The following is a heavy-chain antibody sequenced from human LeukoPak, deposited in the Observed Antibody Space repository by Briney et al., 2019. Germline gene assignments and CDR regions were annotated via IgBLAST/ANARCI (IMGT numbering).Heavy chain of an antibody. CDR1: GGTFSSYA. Sequence: VASVKVSCKASGGTFSSYAISWVRQAPGQGLEWMGWISPYNSNTYYAQNLQGRVTMTTDTSTSTTYMELRSLRSDDTAVYYCAGDLKRGYSSGRYSWGTGSSNDFWGQGTLVTVSS. J-gene: IGHJ4*02. CDR2: ISPYNSNT. CDR3: AGDLKRGYSSGRYSWGTGSSNDF. V-gene: IGHV1-18*01. D-gene: IGHD6-19*01.